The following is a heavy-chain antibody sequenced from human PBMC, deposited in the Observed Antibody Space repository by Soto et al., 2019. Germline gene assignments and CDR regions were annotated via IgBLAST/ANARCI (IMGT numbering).Heavy chain of an antibody. Sequence: QVRLAQSGTVVKKPGASVKLSCKASGYMFVNYDISWVRQAPGQGLEWMGWMNPHSGDRGSAQRFQGRVTMTRDTPIGTAYMELSSLTSEDTAVYYGVRGKRWDGVDDGFDFWGQGTLVTVSS. CDR1: GYMFVNYD. CDR3: VRGKRWDGVDDGFDF. CDR2: MNPHSGDR. V-gene: IGHV1-8*01. J-gene: IGHJ4*02. D-gene: IGHD1-26*01.